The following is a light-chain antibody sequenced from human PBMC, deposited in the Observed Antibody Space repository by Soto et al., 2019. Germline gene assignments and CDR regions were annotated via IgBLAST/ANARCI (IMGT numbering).Light chain of an antibody. CDR1: QSVSSY. V-gene: IGKV3-11*01. CDR3: QQRSNWPSLT. CDR2: DAS. J-gene: IGKJ4*01. Sequence: EIVLTQSPATLSLSPGERAILSCRASQSVSSYLAWYQQKPGQAPRLLIYDASNRATGIPVRFSGSGSGTDFTLTISSLEPEDFAVYYCQQRSNWPSLTFGGGTKVEIK.